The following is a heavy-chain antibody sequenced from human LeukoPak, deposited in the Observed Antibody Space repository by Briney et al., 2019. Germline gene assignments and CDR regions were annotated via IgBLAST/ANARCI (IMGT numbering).Heavy chain of an antibody. CDR2: ISSSGSTI. D-gene: IGHD2-2*01. Sequence: PGGSLRLSCAASGFTFSDYYMSWIRQAPGKGLEWVSYISSSGSTIYYADSVKGRFTISRDNAKNSLYLQMNSLRAEDTAVYYCARETPYCSSTSCYVPLADYWGQGTLVTVSS. CDR3: ARETPYCSSTSCYVPLADY. V-gene: IGHV3-11*04. CDR1: GFTFSDYY. J-gene: IGHJ4*02.